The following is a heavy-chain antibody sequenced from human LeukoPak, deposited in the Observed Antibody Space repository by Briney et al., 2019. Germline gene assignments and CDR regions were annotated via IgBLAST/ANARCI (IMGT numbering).Heavy chain of an antibody. J-gene: IGHJ4*02. CDR1: GFTFSSYS. CDR2: ISSSSSTI. Sequence: GRSLRLSCAASGFTFSSYSMNWVRQAPGKGLAWVSYISSSSSTIYYADSVKGRFTISRDNAKNSLYLQMNSLRAEDTAVYYCARDLAAGTFNYWGQGTLVTVSS. V-gene: IGHV3-48*01. D-gene: IGHD6-13*01. CDR3: ARDLAAGTFNY.